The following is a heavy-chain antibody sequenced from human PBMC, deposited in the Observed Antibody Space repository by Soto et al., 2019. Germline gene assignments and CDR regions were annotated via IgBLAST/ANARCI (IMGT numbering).Heavy chain of an antibody. CDR2: ISSGSTNI. CDR1: GFTFSTYG. D-gene: IGHD2-2*01. Sequence: EVQLVESGGGLVEPGGSLRLSCAASGFTFSTYGINWVRQAPGKGLEWVSSISSGSTNIYYADSVKGRFTISRDNAKTSLYLQMNSLTADDTAVYYCARVGGHCSGYSCYAYFDDWGQGTLVTVSS. CDR3: ARVGGHCSGYSCYAYFDD. J-gene: IGHJ4*02. V-gene: IGHV3-21*01.